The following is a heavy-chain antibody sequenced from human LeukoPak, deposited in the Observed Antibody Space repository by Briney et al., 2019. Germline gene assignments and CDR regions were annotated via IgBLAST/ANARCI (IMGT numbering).Heavy chain of an antibody. CDR2: ISQSGTT. CDR1: GGSIRSSNW. D-gene: IGHD2-15*01. J-gene: IGHJ6*03. Sequence: SETLSLTCAVSGGSIRSSNWWSWVRQPPGKGLEWIGEISQSGTTNYNPSLKSRVTISVDTSKNQFSLKLSSVTAADTAMYYCARSRSDGYYYYYYMDVWGKGTTVTVSS. CDR3: ARSRSDGYYYYYYMDV. V-gene: IGHV4-4*02.